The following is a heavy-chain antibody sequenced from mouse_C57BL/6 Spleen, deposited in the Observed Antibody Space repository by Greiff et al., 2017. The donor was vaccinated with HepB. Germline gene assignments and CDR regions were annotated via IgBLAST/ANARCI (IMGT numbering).Heavy chain of an antibody. CDR2: ISSGSSTI. J-gene: IGHJ4*01. V-gene: IGHV5-17*01. D-gene: IGHD1-1*01. Sequence: EVQRVESGGGLVKPGGSLKLSCAASGFTFSDYGMHWVRQAPEKGLEWVAYISSGSSTIYYADTVKGRFTISRDNAKNTLFLQMTSLRSEDTAMYYCARNLYGSPYYYAMDYWGQGTSVTVSS. CDR1: GFTFSDYG. CDR3: ARNLYGSPYYYAMDY.